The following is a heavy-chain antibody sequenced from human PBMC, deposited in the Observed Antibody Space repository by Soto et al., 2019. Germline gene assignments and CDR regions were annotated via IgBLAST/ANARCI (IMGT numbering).Heavy chain of an antibody. D-gene: IGHD2-15*01. V-gene: IGHV3-30*18. CDR3: AKDPVVTGDDAFDI. CDR2: ISYDGSNK. Sequence: QVQLVESGGGVVQPGRSLRLSCAASGFTFSSYGMHWVRQAPGKGLEWVAVISYDGSNKYYADSVKGRFTISRDNSKNTLYLQMNSLRAEDTAVYYCAKDPVVTGDDAFDIWGQGTMVTVSS. CDR1: GFTFSSYG. J-gene: IGHJ3*02.